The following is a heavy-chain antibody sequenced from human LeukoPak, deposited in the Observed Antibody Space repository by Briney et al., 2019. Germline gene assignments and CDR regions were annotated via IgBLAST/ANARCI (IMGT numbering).Heavy chain of an antibody. CDR2: ISWNSGSI. CDR1: GFTFDDYA. D-gene: IGHD5-18*01. Sequence: GGSLRLSCAASGFTFDDYAMHWVRQAPGKGLEWVSGISWNSGSIGYADSVKGRFTISRDNAKNSLYLQMNSLRAEDTAVYYCARHRGGYSYGYFDYWGQGTLVTVSS. J-gene: IGHJ4*02. CDR3: ARHRGGYSYGYFDY. V-gene: IGHV3-9*01.